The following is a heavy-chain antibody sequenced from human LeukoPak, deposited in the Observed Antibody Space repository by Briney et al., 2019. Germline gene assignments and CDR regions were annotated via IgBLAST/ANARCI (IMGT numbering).Heavy chain of an antibody. J-gene: IGHJ6*02. CDR2: ISGDGGDT. CDR3: AKDIKGYSSAYAMDV. D-gene: IGHD5-18*01. Sequence: GRSLRISCAASGFTFDDSAMHWVRQAPGKGLEWVSYISGDGGDTYYADSVKGRFTISRDNSKNSLYLQMNSLRTEDSALYYCAKDIKGYSSAYAMDVWGQGTTVTVSS. CDR1: GFTFDDSA. V-gene: IGHV3-43*02.